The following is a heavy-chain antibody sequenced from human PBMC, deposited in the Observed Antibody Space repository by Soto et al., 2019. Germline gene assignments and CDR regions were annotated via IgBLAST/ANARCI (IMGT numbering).Heavy chain of an antibody. CDR3: ARLVYCSSTSCLFDLNSAFEI. D-gene: IGHD2-2*01. Sequence: QLQLQESGPGLVKPSETLSLTCTVSGGSISSSSYYWGWIRQPPGKGLEWIGSIYYSGSTYYNPSLKSRVTMSVDTSKNQFTLKLSSVNAADPAVYYCARLVYCSSTSCLFDLNSAFEIWGQGTMVTVSS. CDR2: IYYSGST. CDR1: GGSISSSSYY. V-gene: IGHV4-39*01. J-gene: IGHJ3*02.